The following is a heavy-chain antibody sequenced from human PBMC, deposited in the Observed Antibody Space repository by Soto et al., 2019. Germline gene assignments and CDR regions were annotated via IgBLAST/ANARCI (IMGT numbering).Heavy chain of an antibody. D-gene: IGHD2-15*01. CDR2: IYWDDDK. Sequence: SGPTLVNPTQTLTLTCTFSGFSLSTSGVGVGWIRQPPGKALEWLALIYWDDDKRYSPSLKSRLTITKDTSRKQVVLTMTNMDPVDTATYYCSHRVGAPGYFDFWGQGTLVTVSS. J-gene: IGHJ4*02. CDR1: GFSLSTSGVG. V-gene: IGHV2-5*02. CDR3: SHRVGAPGYFDF.